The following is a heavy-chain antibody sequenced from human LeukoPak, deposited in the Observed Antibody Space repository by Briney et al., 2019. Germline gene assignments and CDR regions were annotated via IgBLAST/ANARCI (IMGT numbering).Heavy chain of an antibody. CDR1: GFSLSTSGVG. Sequence: SGPTLVKPTQTLTLTCTFSGFSLSTSGVGVGWIRQPPGKALEWLALIYWDDDKRYSPSLKSRLTITKDTSKNQVVLTMTNMDPVDTATYYCALMVRGVIGNWFDPWGQGTLVTVSS. V-gene: IGHV2-5*02. J-gene: IGHJ5*02. D-gene: IGHD3-10*01. CDR2: IYWDDDK. CDR3: ALMVRGVIGNWFDP.